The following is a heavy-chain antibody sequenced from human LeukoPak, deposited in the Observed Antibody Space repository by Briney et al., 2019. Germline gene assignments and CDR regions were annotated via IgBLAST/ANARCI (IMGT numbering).Heavy chain of an antibody. J-gene: IGHJ4*02. CDR2: TYYRSKWYN. CDR1: GDSVSSNSAA. V-gene: IGHV6-1*01. Sequence: SQTLSLTCGLSGDSVSSNSAAWNWIRQSASRGLEWLGRTYYRSKWYNNYAVSVKSRITINPDSSKNQVSLQLNSVTPEDTAMYYCARENSRGRFDYWGQGTLVTVSS. D-gene: IGHD6-19*01. CDR3: ARENSRGRFDY.